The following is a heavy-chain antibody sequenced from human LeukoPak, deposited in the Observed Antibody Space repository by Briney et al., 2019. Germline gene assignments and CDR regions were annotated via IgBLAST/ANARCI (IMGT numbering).Heavy chain of an antibody. V-gene: IGHV3-33*01. D-gene: IGHD2-21*02. CDR3: ATWGDTTAEYFQR. CDR2: IWFDGSNQ. Sequence: GGSLRLSCAASGFTFSSYGMHWVRQAPGKGLEWVAVIWFDGSNQYYADSVKGRFTISRDNSKNTLYLQMNSLRVEDTAVYYCATWGDTTAEYFQRWGQGTLVTVSS. J-gene: IGHJ1*01. CDR1: GFTFSSYG.